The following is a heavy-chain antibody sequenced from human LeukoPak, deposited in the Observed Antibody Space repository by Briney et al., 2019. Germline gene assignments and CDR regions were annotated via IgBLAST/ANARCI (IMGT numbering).Heavy chain of an antibody. CDR3: ARMGPYCGGDCPGNGMDV. Sequence: SETLSLTCTVSGGSISSYYWSWIRQPPGKGLEWIGYIYYSGSTNYNPSLKSRVTISVDTSKNQFSLKLSSVTAADTAVYYCARMGPYCGGDCPGNGMDVWGQGTTVTVSS. J-gene: IGHJ6*02. D-gene: IGHD2-21*02. CDR2: IYYSGST. V-gene: IGHV4-59*01. CDR1: GGSISSYY.